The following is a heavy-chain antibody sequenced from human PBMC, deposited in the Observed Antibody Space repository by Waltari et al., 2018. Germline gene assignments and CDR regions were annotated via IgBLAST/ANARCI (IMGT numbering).Heavy chain of an antibody. D-gene: IGHD2-21*01. CDR3: ARDKGVGGDCPLFDF. V-gene: IGHV4-34*01. Sequence: QVQLQQWGAGLLKPSETLSLSCTVYGWSFSGYYWTWLLQTPGKGMEWISYSDESGHIYSAESVKGRFTITRDNAKNSLYLKMSSLRDEDTAVYYCARDKGVGGDCPLFDFWGQGTLVTVSS. CDR1: GWSFSGYY. CDR2: SDESGHI. J-gene: IGHJ4*02.